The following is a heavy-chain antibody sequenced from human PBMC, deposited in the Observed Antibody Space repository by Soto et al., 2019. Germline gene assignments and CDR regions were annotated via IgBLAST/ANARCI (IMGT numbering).Heavy chain of an antibody. V-gene: IGHV4-59*01. CDR1: GGSISSYY. CDR3: ARSDSGSYNYYYGMDV. CDR2: IYYSGST. Sequence: ETLSLTCTVSGGSISSYYWSWIRQPPGKGLEWIGYIYYSGSTNYNPSLKSRVTISVDTSKNQFSLKLSSVTAADTAVYYCARSDSGSYNYYYGMDVWGQGTTVTSP. D-gene: IGHD1-26*01. J-gene: IGHJ6*02.